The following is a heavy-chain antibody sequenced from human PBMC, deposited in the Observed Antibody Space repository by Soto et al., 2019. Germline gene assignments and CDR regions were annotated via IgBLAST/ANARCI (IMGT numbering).Heavy chain of an antibody. CDR1: GFTFSIYA. V-gene: IGHV3-23*01. CDR2: ISGSAVST. J-gene: IGHJ4*02. CDR3: AKPYSSIWHNPSPDY. Sequence: LRLSCAASGFTFSIYAMTWVRQAPGKGLEWVSVISGSAVSTYYADSVKGRFTVSRDNSKNTLYLQMNSLRAEDTAVYYCAKPYSSIWHNPSPDYWGQGTLVTVSS. D-gene: IGHD6-13*01.